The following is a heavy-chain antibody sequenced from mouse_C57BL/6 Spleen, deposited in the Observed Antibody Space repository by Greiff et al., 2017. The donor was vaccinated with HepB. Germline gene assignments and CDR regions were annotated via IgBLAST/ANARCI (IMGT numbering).Heavy chain of an antibody. V-gene: IGHV1-82*01. CDR1: GYAFSSSW. J-gene: IGHJ3*01. CDR3: AWIYDGYYEWFAY. CDR2: IYPGDGDT. D-gene: IGHD2-3*01. Sequence: QVQLKQSGPELVKPGASVKISCKASGYAFSSSWMNWVKQRPGKGLEWIGRIYPGDGDTNYNGKFKGKATLTADKSSSTAYMQLSSLTSEDSAVYFCAWIYDGYYEWFAYWGQGTLVTVSA.